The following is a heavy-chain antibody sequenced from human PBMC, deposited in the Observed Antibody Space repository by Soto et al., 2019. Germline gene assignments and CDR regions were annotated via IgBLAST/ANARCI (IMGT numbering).Heavy chain of an antibody. CDR3: ARDGIVVEVAATRIDYYYYGMDV. CDR1: GGTFSSYA. CDR2: IIPIFGTA. J-gene: IGHJ6*02. Sequence: QVQLVQSGAEVQKPGSSVKVSCKASGGTFSSYAISWVRQAPEQGLEWMGGIIPIFGTANYAQKFQGRVTITADESTSTAYMELSSLRSEDTAVYYCARDGIVVEVAATRIDYYYYGMDVWGQGTTVTVSS. D-gene: IGHD2-15*01. V-gene: IGHV1-69*01.